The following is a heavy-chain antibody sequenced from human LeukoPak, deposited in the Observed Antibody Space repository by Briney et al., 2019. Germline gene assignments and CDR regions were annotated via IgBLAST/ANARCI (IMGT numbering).Heavy chain of an antibody. CDR3: AGRLWRRDGYNLSAFDI. CDR2: IYYSGST. V-gene: IGHV4-59*01. J-gene: IGHJ3*02. CDR1: GGSISSYY. D-gene: IGHD5-24*01. Sequence: NSSETLSLTCTVSGGSISSYYWNWIRQPPGKGLEWIGYIYYSGSTNYNPSLKSRVTISVDTSKNQFSLKLSSVTAADTAVYHCAGRLWRRDGYNLSAFDIWGQGTMVTVSS.